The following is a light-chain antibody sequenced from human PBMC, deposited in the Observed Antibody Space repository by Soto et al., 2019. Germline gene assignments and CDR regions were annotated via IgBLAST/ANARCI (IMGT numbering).Light chain of an antibody. CDR2: GVH. Sequence: QSALAQPISVSRSPGQSITISCTGNSNDIGTYDYVCWYQQHPGKAPRLLIHGVHNRSPGISGRFSASKSGLTASLTISGLQAEDEADYYCTAFSANRVYLFGPGTKVTV. J-gene: IGLJ1*01. CDR1: SNDIGTYDY. V-gene: IGLV2-14*01. CDR3: TAFSANRVYL.